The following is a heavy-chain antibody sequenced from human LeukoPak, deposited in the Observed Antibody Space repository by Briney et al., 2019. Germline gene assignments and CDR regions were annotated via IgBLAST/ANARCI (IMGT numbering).Heavy chain of an antibody. V-gene: IGHV4-34*01. Sequence: SETLSLTCAVYGGSFSGYYWSWIRQPPGKGLEWIGEINHSGSTNYNPSLKSRVTISVDTSKNQFSLKLSSVTAADTAVYYCARVPHALVAGNGGGMDVWGQGTTVTVSS. CDR1: GGSFSGYY. CDR3: ARVPHALVAGNGGGMDV. J-gene: IGHJ6*02. D-gene: IGHD6-19*01. CDR2: INHSGST.